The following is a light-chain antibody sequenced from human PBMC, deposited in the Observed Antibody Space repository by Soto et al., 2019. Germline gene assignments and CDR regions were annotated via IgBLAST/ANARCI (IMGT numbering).Light chain of an antibody. CDR3: QQYNNWPRT. V-gene: IGKV3-15*01. CDR1: QSVSSN. Sequence: EVVMTQSPATLSVSPGERATLSCRASQSVSSNLAWYQQQPGQAPRLLIYGASTRATGIPARFSGSGSGTEFTLTISSLQSEDFAVYYCQQYNNWPRTFGPGTKADIK. J-gene: IGKJ3*01. CDR2: GAS.